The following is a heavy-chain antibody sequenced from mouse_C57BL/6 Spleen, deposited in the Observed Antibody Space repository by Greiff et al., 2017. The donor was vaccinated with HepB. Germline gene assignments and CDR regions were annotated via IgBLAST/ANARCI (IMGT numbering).Heavy chain of an antibody. Sequence: VQLKQSGPELVKPGASVKISCKASGYSFTDYNMNWVKQSNGKSLEWIGVINPNYGTTSYNQKFKGKATLTVDQSSSTAYMQLNSLTSEDSAVYYCSRGVITTVAPYWYFDVWGTGTTVTVSS. CDR2: INPNYGTT. J-gene: IGHJ1*03. D-gene: IGHD1-1*01. V-gene: IGHV1-39*01. CDR1: GYSFTDYN. CDR3: SRGVITTVAPYWYFDV.